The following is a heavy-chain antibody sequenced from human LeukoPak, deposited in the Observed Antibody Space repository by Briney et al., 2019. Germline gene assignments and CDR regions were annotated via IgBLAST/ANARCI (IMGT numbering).Heavy chain of an antibody. J-gene: IGHJ4*02. Sequence: GGSLRLSCAVSGINFRGYWMAWVRQAPGKGLEWVANMKQDGSEKCYVDSVKGRFTISRDNAKNSLYLEMNSLRVEDTAVYYCARDLGHTGYDLYDYWGQGTLVTVSS. D-gene: IGHD5-12*01. CDR3: ARDLGHTGYDLYDY. V-gene: IGHV3-7*01. CDR1: GINFRGYW. CDR2: MKQDGSEK.